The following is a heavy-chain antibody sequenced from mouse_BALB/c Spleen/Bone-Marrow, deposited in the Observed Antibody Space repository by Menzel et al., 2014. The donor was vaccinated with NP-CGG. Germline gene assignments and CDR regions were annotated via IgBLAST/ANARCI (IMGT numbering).Heavy chain of an antibody. J-gene: IGHJ2*01. V-gene: IGHV5-9-4*01. CDR2: ISNGGNYT. Sequence: EVKLVESRGALVKPGGSLKLSCAASGFTFSDYAMSWVRQSPEKRLEGVAEISNGGNYTYYPDTVTGRFTISRDNAKNTLYLEMNSLTSEDTAMYYCSRNSNYSFGFWGQGTTLTVSS. CDR3: SRNSNYSFGF. D-gene: IGHD2-5*01. CDR1: GFTFSDYA.